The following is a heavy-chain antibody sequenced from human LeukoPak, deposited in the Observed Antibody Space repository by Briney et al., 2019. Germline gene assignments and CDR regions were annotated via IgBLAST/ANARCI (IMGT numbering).Heavy chain of an antibody. CDR3: AKENHENAFDI. D-gene: IGHD1-14*01. CDR1: GFTFSSYA. V-gene: IGHV3-23*01. J-gene: IGHJ3*02. Sequence: GGSLRLSCAASGFTFSSYAMNRVRQAPGKGLEWVSAISGRTYYADSVKGRFTISRDNSRNTLYLQMNSLRAEDTALYYCAKENHENAFDIWGQGTMVTVSS. CDR2: ISGRT.